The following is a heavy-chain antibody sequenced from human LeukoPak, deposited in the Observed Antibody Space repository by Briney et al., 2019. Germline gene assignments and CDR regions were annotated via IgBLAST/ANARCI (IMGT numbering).Heavy chain of an antibody. J-gene: IGHJ4*02. Sequence: GGSLRLSCAASGFTFSSYGMHWVRQAPCKGLEWVAVIWYDGSNKYYADSVKGRFTISRDNSKNTLYLQMNSLRAEDTAVYYCARDHLSNTYYYDSSGSLGYWGQGTLVTVSS. CDR3: ARDHLSNTYYYDSSGSLGY. CDR2: IWYDGSNK. V-gene: IGHV3-33*01. CDR1: GFTFSSYG. D-gene: IGHD3-22*01.